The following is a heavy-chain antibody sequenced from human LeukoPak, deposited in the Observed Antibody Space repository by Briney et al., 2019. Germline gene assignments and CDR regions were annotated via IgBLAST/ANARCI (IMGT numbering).Heavy chain of an antibody. CDR2: INPNSGGT. D-gene: IGHD3-10*01. CDR1: GYTFSGYY. Sequence: ASVKVSCKASGYTFSGYYMHWVRQAPGQGLEWMGWINPNSGGTNCAQKFQGRVTMTRDTSISTAYLQWSSLKASDTAMYYCAERSGSYYNAFDYWGQGTLVTVSS. CDR3: AERSGSYYNAFDY. J-gene: IGHJ4*02. V-gene: IGHV1-2*02.